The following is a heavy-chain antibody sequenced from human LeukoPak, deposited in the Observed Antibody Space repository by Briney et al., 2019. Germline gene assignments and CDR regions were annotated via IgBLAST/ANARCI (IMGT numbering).Heavy chain of an antibody. D-gene: IGHD3-9*01. CDR3: AKDLTVLRYFDWSQAFDI. V-gene: IGHV4-61*02. CDR1: GGSISSGSYF. CDR2: INTRGST. J-gene: IGHJ3*02. Sequence: KTSQTLSLTCTVSGGSISSGSYFWSWIRQPAGKGLEWIGRINTRGSTNYNPSLKSRVTISVDTSKNQFSLKLSSVTAADTAVYYCAKDLTVLRYFDWSQAFDIWGQGTMVTVSS.